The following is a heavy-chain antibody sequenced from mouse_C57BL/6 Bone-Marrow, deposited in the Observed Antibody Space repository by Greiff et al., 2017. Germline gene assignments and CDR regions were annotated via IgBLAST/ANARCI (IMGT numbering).Heavy chain of an antibody. Sequence: VQLQQPGAELVKPGASVKLSCKASGYTFTSYWMQWVKQRPGQGLEWIGEIDPSDSYTNYNQKFKGKATLTVDTSSSTAYMQLSSLTSEDSAVYYWERRAYWGQGTTLTVSS. V-gene: IGHV1-50*01. CDR1: GYTFTSYW. CDR3: ERRAY. J-gene: IGHJ2*01. CDR2: IDPSDSYT.